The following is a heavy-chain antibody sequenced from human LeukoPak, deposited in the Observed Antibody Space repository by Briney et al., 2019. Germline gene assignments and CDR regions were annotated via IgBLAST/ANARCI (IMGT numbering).Heavy chain of an antibody. CDR3: AKQGSSIGPYGNWFDP. CDR1: GFSFSTYG. CDR2: ISGDESHK. V-gene: IGHV3-30*18. J-gene: IGHJ5*02. Sequence: GRSLRLSCAASGFSFSTYGMHWVRQAPGKGPEWVAIISGDESHKYYADSLKGRFTISRDNSKYTLYLQMNSLRPEDTAVYYCAKQGSSIGPYGNWFDPWGQGTLVTVSS. D-gene: IGHD3-16*01.